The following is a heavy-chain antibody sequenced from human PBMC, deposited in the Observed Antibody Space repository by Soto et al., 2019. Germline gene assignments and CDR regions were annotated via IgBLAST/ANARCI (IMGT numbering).Heavy chain of an antibody. Sequence: GGSLRLSCAASGFTFNDAWINWVRQAPGKGLEWVSYISSSGSTIYYADSVKGRFTISRDNAKNSLYLQMNSLRAEDTAVYYCAREGCSSTSCYSHYMDVWGKGTTVTVSS. V-gene: IGHV3-11*01. CDR3: AREGCSSTSCYSHYMDV. CDR1: GFTFNDAW. D-gene: IGHD2-2*01. CDR2: ISSSGSTI. J-gene: IGHJ6*03.